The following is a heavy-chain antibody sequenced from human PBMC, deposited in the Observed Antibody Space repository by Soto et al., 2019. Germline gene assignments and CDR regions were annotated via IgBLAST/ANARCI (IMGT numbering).Heavy chain of an antibody. CDR3: ARDPSSGYSPGWYDY. V-gene: IGHV3-21*01. CDR1: GFTFSSFS. D-gene: IGHD6-19*01. J-gene: IGHJ4*02. CDR2: ITSSSSYI. Sequence: EVQLVESGGGLVKPGGSLRLSCAASGFTFSSFSMNWVRQAPGKGLEWVSSITSSSSYIYYADSVKGRFTISRDNAKNSLYLQMNSLSAEDTAVYYCARDPSSGYSPGWYDYWGQGTLVTVSS.